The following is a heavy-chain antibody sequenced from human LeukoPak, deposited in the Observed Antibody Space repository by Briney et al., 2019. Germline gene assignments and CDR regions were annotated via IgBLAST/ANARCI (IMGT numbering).Heavy chain of an antibody. D-gene: IGHD3-10*02. CDR3: ASGEVFGDLFDVY. Sequence: GGSLGLSCAASGFTFSSNEMNWVRQAPGKGLEWVSYISISGSTIYYSDSVKGRFTISRDNARISLHLQMNSLRAEDTALYYCASGEVFGDLFDVYWGQGTLVTVSS. J-gene: IGHJ4*02. V-gene: IGHV3-48*03. CDR2: ISISGSTI. CDR1: GFTFSSNE.